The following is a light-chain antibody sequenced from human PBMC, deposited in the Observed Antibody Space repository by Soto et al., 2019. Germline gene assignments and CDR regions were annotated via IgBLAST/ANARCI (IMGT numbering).Light chain of an antibody. CDR1: RSIFYSSNNENY. V-gene: IGKV4-1*01. CDR2: WAS. J-gene: IGKJ3*01. CDR3: QQYYGVPPT. Sequence: DIVMTQSPDSLAVSLGERATINCKSSRSIFYSSNNENYLAWYQQKPGQPPKLLIFWASTRESGVPDRFSGSGSGTDFTLTISSLQAEDVAVYYCQQYYGVPPTFGPGTKVDIK.